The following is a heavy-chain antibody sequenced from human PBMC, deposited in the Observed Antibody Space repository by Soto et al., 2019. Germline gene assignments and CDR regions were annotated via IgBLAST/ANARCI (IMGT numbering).Heavy chain of an antibody. D-gene: IGHD1-1*01. Sequence: QVQLQESGPGLVKPSGTLSLTCDVSGASITDNNWWSWVRQPPGKGLEWIGEIFQSGSTNYNPSLESRVTISVDKSKNQFSLRLNSMTAADTAVYYCGRVMERPFPTAIDSWGQGTLVTVSS. CDR1: GASITDNNW. CDR3: GRVMERPFPTAIDS. V-gene: IGHV4-4*02. CDR2: IFQSGST. J-gene: IGHJ4*02.